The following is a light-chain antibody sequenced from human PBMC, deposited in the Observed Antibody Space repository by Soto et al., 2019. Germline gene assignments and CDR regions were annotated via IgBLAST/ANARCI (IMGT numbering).Light chain of an antibody. J-gene: IGLJ3*02. Sequence: QSALTQPASVSGSPGQSITISCTGTSSDVGSYNYVSWYQQEPGKAPKLMIYEVSNRPSGVSNRFSGSKSGNTASLTISGLQAEDEANYYCSSYTSISTRVFSGGTKLTVL. CDR2: EVS. CDR3: SSYTSISTRV. CDR1: SSDVGSYNY. V-gene: IGLV2-14*01.